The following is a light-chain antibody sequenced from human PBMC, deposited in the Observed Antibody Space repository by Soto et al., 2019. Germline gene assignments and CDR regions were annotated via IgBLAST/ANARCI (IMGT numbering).Light chain of an antibody. V-gene: IGLV2-14*01. CDR1: SSDVGGYNY. J-gene: IGLJ3*02. Sequence: QSALTQPASVSGSPGQSITISCTGTSSDVGGYNYVSWYQQHPGKAPKLMIYEVSNRPSGVSNRFSGSKSGNTASLTISGLQAEDEADYFCSSYAGSNNRVFGGGTKVTVL. CDR2: EVS. CDR3: SSYAGSNNRV.